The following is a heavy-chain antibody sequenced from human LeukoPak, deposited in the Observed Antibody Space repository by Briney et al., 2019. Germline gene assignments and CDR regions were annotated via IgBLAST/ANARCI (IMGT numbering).Heavy chain of an antibody. CDR1: GFTFSSYW. CDR2: IKQDGSEK. Sequence: GGSLRLSCAASGFTFSSYWMSWVRQAPGKGLEWVANIKQDGSEKYYVDSVKGRFTIDRDNAKNSLYLQMNRLRDEDTAVYYCARGRYSSGSYYFDYWGQGTLVTVSS. CDR3: ARGRYSSGSYYFDY. D-gene: IGHD6-19*01. J-gene: IGHJ4*02. V-gene: IGHV3-7*01.